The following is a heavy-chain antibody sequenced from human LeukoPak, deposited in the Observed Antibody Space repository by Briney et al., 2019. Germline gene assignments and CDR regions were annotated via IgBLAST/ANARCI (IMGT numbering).Heavy chain of an antibody. CDR2: ISSSGSYI. CDR1: GFTLSTYS. V-gene: IGHV3-21*01. CDR3: ARAEPVLLWFGESPGWFDP. J-gene: IGHJ5*02. D-gene: IGHD3-10*01. Sequence: GGSLRLSCAASGFTLSTYSMNWLRQAPGKGLEWVSSISSSGSYIYYADSVKGRFTISRDNAKNSLYLQMNSLRAEDTAVYYCARAEPVLLWFGESPGWFDPWGQGTMVTVSS.